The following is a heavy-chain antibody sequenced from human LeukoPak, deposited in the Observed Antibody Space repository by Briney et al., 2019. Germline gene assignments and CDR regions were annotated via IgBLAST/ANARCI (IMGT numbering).Heavy chain of an antibody. Sequence: KPGGSLRLSCAASGFTFSSYSMNWVRQAPGKGLEWVSSISSSSSYIYYADSVKGRFTISRDNAKNSLYLQMNSLRAEDTAVYYCARERPIAAAFDYWGQGTLVTVSS. CDR2: ISSSSSYI. J-gene: IGHJ4*02. CDR3: ARERPIAAAFDY. D-gene: IGHD6-13*01. V-gene: IGHV3-21*01. CDR1: GFTFSSYS.